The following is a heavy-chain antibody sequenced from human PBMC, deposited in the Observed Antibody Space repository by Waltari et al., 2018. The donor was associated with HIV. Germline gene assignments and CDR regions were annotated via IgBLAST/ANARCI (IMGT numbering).Heavy chain of an antibody. CDR2: IGGSGGST. V-gene: IGHV3-23*04. J-gene: IGHJ4*02. CDR1: GFTFTNHA. D-gene: IGHD3-22*01. CDR3: AKDDSTGSSGYYPFHY. Sequence: EVQLVASGGGLVQPGGSLRRSCAASGFTFTNHALPWVRQAPRKGLEWVSAIGGSGGSTYYADSVKGRFTISRDNSKNTLYLQMNSPRAEDTAVYYCAKDDSTGSSGYYPFHYWGQGTLITVSS.